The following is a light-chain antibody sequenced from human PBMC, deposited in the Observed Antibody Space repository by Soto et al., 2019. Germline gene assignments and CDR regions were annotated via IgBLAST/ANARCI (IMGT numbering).Light chain of an antibody. V-gene: IGLV1-40*01. CDR3: QSYDSSISVYV. CDR1: SSNIGAGSD. Sequence: QSVLTQPPSASASPGQRVTISCTVSSSNIGAGSDLHWYQPLPGPAPKLLIYGNSNRPSGVPDRFSVSKSGTSASLAITGLQAEAEADDYCQSYDSSISVYVFGTGTKVTVL. CDR2: GNS. J-gene: IGLJ1*01.